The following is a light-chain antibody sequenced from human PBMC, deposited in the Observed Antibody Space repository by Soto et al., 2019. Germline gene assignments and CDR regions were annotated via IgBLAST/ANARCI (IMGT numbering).Light chain of an antibody. Sequence: DIQMSHSPSTLSGSVGDRVTITCRASQTISSWLAWYQQKPRKAPKLLIYKASTLKSGVPSRFSGSGSGTEFTLTISSLQPDDFATYYCQHYNSYSEAFGQLTNVDIK. J-gene: IGKJ1*01. CDR1: QTISSW. CDR3: QHYNSYSEA. CDR2: KAS. V-gene: IGKV1-5*03.